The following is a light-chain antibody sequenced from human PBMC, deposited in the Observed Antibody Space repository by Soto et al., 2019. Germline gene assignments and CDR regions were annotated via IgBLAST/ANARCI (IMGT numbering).Light chain of an antibody. CDR1: SNDVGRYNF. Sequence: QSALTQPASVSGSTGQSITIACTGTSNDVGRYNFVSWYQQHPGTAPKPMIFGVTNRPSGISDRFSGSKSGNTASLTISGLQAEDEADYYCSSYTTVGAWVFGGGTKLTVL. V-gene: IGLV2-14*01. CDR3: SSYTTVGAWV. J-gene: IGLJ3*02. CDR2: GVT.